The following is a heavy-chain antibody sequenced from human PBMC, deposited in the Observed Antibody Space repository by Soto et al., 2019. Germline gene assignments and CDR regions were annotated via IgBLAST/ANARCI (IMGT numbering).Heavy chain of an antibody. D-gene: IGHD3-22*01. CDR2: IIPIFGTA. Sequence: ASVKVSCKASGGTFSSYAISWVRQAPGQGLEWMGGIIPIFGTANYAQKFQGRVTITADESTSTAYMELSSLRSEDTAVYYCAREKYYYDSSGYLQGPTQSLYRPDAFDIWGQGTMVTVSS. V-gene: IGHV1-69*13. CDR3: AREKYYYDSSGYLQGPTQSLYRPDAFDI. CDR1: GGTFSSYA. J-gene: IGHJ3*02.